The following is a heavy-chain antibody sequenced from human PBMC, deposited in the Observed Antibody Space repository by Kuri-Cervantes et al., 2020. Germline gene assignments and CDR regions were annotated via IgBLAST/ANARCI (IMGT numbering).Heavy chain of an antibody. D-gene: IGHD5-12*01. J-gene: IGHJ4*02. CDR3: ARVLGYSGYDWVDY. CDR1: GYTFTSYG. CDR2: ISAYNGNT. V-gene: IGHV1-18*01. Sequence: ASVKVSCKASGYTFTSYGISWMRQAPGQGLEWMGWISAYNGNTNYAQNVQGRVIMTTDTSTSTVYMELRSLRPEDTAVYYCARVLGYSGYDWVDYWGQGTLVTVSS.